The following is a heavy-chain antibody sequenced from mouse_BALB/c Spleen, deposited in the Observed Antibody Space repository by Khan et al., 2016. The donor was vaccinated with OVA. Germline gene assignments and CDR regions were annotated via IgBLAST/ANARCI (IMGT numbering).Heavy chain of an antibody. D-gene: IGHD2-13*01. Sequence: ELVQSGGGLVKPGGSLKLSCAASGFTFSTYAMSWVRQTPEKRLEWVATISSDGDYTYFPDNVTGRFTISRNNDENTLCQKMTSLRSEDTAMYYCACAPYGDFAYWGQGTLVTVSA. J-gene: IGHJ3*01. CDR1: GFTFSTYA. CDR2: ISSDGDYT. CDR3: ACAPYGDFAY. V-gene: IGHV5-9-3*01.